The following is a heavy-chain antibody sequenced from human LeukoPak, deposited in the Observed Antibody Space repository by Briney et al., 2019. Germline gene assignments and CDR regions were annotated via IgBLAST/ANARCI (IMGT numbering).Heavy chain of an antibody. CDR2: INHSGST. Sequence: SETLSLTCAVYGVSFSGYYWSWIRQPPGKGLEWIGEINHSGSTNYNPSLKSRVTISVDTSKNQFSLKLSSVTAADTAVYYCARGGPDYVWGSYRYKTDYWGQGTLVTVSS. CDR3: ARGGPDYVWGSYRYKTDY. J-gene: IGHJ4*02. V-gene: IGHV4-34*01. CDR1: GVSFSGYY. D-gene: IGHD3-16*02.